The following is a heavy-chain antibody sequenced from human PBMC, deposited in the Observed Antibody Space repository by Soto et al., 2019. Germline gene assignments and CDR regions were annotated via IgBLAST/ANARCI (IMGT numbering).Heavy chain of an antibody. V-gene: IGHV4-59*08. CDR1: GGSISSYY. CDR3: AVLRSHYYYGMDV. D-gene: IGHD5-12*01. J-gene: IGHJ6*02. Sequence: SETLSLTYTVSGGSISSYYWSWIRQPPGKGLEWIGYIYYSGSTNYNPSLKSRVTISVDTSKNQFSLKLSSVTAADTAVYYCAVLRSHYYYGMDVWGQGTTVTVSS. CDR2: IYYSGST.